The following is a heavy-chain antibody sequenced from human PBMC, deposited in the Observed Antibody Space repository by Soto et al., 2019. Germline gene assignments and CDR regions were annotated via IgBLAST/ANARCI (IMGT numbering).Heavy chain of an antibody. V-gene: IGHV1-18*01. D-gene: IGHD3-10*01. J-gene: IGHJ4*02. Sequence: GASVKVSCKASGYTFTSYGISWVRQAPGQGLEWMGWISAYNGNTNYAQKLQGRVTMTTDTSTSTAYMELRSLRSDDTAVHYCARVHLSSLYYYGSGSYYNRVPFDYWGQGTLVTVSS. CDR3: ARVHLSSLYYYGSGSYYNRVPFDY. CDR1: GYTFTSYG. CDR2: ISAYNGNT.